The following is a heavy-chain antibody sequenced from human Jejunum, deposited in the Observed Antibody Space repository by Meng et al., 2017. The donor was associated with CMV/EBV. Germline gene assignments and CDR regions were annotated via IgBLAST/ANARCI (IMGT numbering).Heavy chain of an antibody. Sequence: SGFSSTHYWVNWIRQAPGKGLEWVAPIKQDGSERYYVASVKGRFTISRDNAKNTLYLQMNSLRAEDTAVYYCAKGRAGSTSCFDYWGQGTRGTVSS. J-gene: IGHJ4*02. CDR2: IKQDGSER. CDR3: AKGRAGSTSCFDY. V-gene: IGHV3-7*03. CDR1: GFSSTHYW. D-gene: IGHD2-2*01.